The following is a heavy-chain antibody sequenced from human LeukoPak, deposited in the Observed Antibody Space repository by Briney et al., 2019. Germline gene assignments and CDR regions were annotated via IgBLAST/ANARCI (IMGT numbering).Heavy chain of an antibody. V-gene: IGHV4-59*01. CDR2: IYYSGST. CDR1: GGSISSYY. Sequence: KTSETLSLTCTVSGGSISSYYWSWIRQPPGKGLEWIGYIYYSGSTTYNPSLKSRVTMSVDTSKNQFSLKLSSVTAADTAVYYCARDQSPGWPPGYWGQGTLVTVSS. J-gene: IGHJ4*02. CDR3: ARDQSPGWPPGY. D-gene: IGHD6-19*01.